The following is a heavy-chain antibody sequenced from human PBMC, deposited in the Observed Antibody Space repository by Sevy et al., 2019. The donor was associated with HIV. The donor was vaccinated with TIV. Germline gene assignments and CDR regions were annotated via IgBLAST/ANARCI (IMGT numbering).Heavy chain of an antibody. CDR1: GGSVSSGSYY. CDR2: IYYSGST. Sequence: SETLSFTCTVSGGSVSSGSYYWSWIRQPPGKGLEWIGYIYYSGSTNYNPSLKSRVTISVDTSKNQFSLKLSSVTAADTAVYYCARDLGYSGYDFRGQGTLVTVSS. J-gene: IGHJ4*02. CDR3: ARDLGYSGYDF. D-gene: IGHD5-12*01. V-gene: IGHV4-61*01.